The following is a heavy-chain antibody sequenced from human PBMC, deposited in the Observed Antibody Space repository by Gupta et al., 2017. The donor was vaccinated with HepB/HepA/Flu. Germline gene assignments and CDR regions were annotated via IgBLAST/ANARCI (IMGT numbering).Heavy chain of an antibody. V-gene: IGHV3-21*01. CDR3: ARAGPRIFGIVITCSDY. CDR2: ISSTSNYI. J-gene: IGHJ4*02. Sequence: EVQLVESGGGLVKPGGSLRLSCAASGFPFSSYSMSWVRQAPGKGLEWVSSISSTSNYIYYADSVKGRFTISRDNAKNSLYLQMNSLRAEDTAVYYCARAGPRIFGIVITCSDYWGQGALVTVSS. CDR1: GFPFSSYS. D-gene: IGHD3-3*01.